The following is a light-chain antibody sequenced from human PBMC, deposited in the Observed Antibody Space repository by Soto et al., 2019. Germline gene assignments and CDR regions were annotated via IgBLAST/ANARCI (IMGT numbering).Light chain of an antibody. CDR1: QSVSDF. V-gene: IGKV3-11*01. J-gene: IGKJ1*01. Sequence: EIVLTQSPATLSLSPGEGAALSCRASQSVSDFLAWYQQKPGQVPRLLIYEASRRATGIPARFSGSGSGTDFTLVISSLEPEDFAVYYCQQRYNWPLTFGQGAKVEI. CDR3: QQRYNWPLT. CDR2: EAS.